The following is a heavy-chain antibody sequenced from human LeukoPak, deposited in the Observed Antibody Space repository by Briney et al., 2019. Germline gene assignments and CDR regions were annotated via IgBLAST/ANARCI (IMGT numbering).Heavy chain of an antibody. CDR3: ARQKYWGQLTWIQLWFDY. D-gene: IGHD5-18*01. V-gene: IGHV4-39*01. Sequence: SETLSLTCTVSGDSISSSSYYWGWIRQPPGKGLEWIGSIYYSGSTYYNLSLKSRVTISVDTSKNQFSLKLSSVTAADTAVYYCARQKYWGQLTWIQLWFDYWGQGTLVTVSS. CDR1: GDSISSSSYY. CDR2: IYYSGST. J-gene: IGHJ4*02.